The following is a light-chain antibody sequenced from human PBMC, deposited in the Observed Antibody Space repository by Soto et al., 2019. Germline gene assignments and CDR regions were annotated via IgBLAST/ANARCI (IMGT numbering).Light chain of an antibody. CDR3: QQWGSSSWT. J-gene: IGKJ1*01. CDR2: GAS. CDR1: QSVSSTY. Sequence: DIVLTQSPGTLSLSPGERATLSCRASQSVSSTYLAWYQQKPGQAPRLLIYGASTRATGIPDRFSGSGSGTDFTLTISRLEPEDFAVYYCQQWGSSSWTFGQGTKVDIK. V-gene: IGKV3-20*01.